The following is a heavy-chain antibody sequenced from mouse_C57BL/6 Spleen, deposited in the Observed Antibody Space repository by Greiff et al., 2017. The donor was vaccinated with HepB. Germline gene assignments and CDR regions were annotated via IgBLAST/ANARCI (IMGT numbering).Heavy chain of an antibody. CDR2: IYPGDGDT. CDR3: AITYYSLYYAMDY. D-gene: IGHD2-12*01. V-gene: IGHV1-82*01. CDR1: GYAFSSSW. Sequence: VQLQQSGPELVKPGASVKISCKASGYAFSSSWMNWVKQRPGKGLEWIGRIYPGDGDTNYNGKFKGKATLTADKSSSTAYMQLSSLTSEDSAVYICAITYYSLYYAMDYRGQGTSVTFSS. J-gene: IGHJ4*01.